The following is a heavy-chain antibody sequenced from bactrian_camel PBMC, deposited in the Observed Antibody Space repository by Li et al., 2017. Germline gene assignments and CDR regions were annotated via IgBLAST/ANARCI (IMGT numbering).Heavy chain of an antibody. Sequence: HVQLVESGGGSVQAGGSLRLSCAPSGDDYNTNYMVVAWFRQGPGKEREGIAAIYTAGGNAYSADSVQGRFTISHDTAKNTLYLQMDSLKPEDTATYYCAAGCKGDKRLSWSDYYYWGRGTQVTVS. CDR1: GDDYNTNY. J-gene: IGHJ4*01. D-gene: IGHD3*01. CDR3: AAGCKGDKRLSWSDYYY. CDR2: IYTAGGNA. V-gene: IGHV3S54*01.